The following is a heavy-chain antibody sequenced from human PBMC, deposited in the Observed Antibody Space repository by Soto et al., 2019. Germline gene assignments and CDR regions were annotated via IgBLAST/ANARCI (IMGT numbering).Heavy chain of an antibody. Sequence: GGSLRLSCAASGFTFDDYAMHWVRQAPGKGLEWVSGISWNSGSIGYADSVKGRFTISRDNAKNSLYLQMNSLRAGDTALYYCAKDKSSSLATPDAFDIWGQGTMVTVSS. CDR3: AKDKSSSLATPDAFDI. J-gene: IGHJ3*02. CDR1: GFTFDDYA. V-gene: IGHV3-9*01. D-gene: IGHD2-15*01. CDR2: ISWNSGSI.